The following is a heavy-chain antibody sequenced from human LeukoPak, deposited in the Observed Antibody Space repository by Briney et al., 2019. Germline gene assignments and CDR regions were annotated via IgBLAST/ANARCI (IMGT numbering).Heavy chain of an antibody. J-gene: IGHJ4*02. CDR2: ISGSGGST. Sequence: GGSLGLSCAASGFSFSNFALSWVRQAPGKGPEWVSVISGSGGSTKYADSVKGRFTISRDNSKHTVFPQMTSLRADDTAVYYCAKGRLGSGTYFVYWGQGTLVTVSS. V-gene: IGHV3-23*01. CDR3: AKGRLGSGTYFVY. CDR1: GFSFSNFA. D-gene: IGHD3-10*01.